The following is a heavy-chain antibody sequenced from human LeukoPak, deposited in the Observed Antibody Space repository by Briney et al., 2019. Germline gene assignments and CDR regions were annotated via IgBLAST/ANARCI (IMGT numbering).Heavy chain of an antibody. CDR1: GGSISIGSYY. CDR2: IFTRGST. V-gene: IGHV4-61*02. CDR3: ARIGARLEWRDYYYYYMDV. Sequence: SETLSLTCTVPGGSISIGSYYWSWIRQPAGKGLEWIGRIFTRGSTNYNPSLKSRVTISVDTSKNQFSLKLSSVTAADTAVYYCARIGARLEWRDYYYYYMDVWGKGTTVTISS. D-gene: IGHD3-3*01. J-gene: IGHJ6*03.